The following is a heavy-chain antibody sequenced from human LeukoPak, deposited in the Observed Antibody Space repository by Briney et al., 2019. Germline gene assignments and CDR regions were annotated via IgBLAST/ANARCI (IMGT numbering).Heavy chain of an antibody. CDR3: ARDKGADAFDI. V-gene: IGHV4-59*01. J-gene: IGHJ3*02. Sequence: PSETLSLTCTVSGGSISSYYWSWIRQPPGKGLEWIGYIYYSGSTNYNPSLKSRVTISVDTSKNQFSLKLSSVTAADTAVYYCARDKGADAFDIWGQGTMVTVSS. CDR1: GGSISSYY. CDR2: IYYSGST.